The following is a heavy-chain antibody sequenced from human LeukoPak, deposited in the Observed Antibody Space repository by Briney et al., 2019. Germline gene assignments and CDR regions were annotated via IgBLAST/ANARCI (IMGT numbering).Heavy chain of an antibody. CDR1: GFTFSNAW. Sequence: GSLRLSCAASGFTFSNAWMSWVRQAPGKGLEWVGRIKSKTDGGTTDYAAPVKGRFTISRDDSKNTLYLQMNSLKTEDTAVYYCTTGGIGNYHDSIGYPRDYWGQLTPVTASS. V-gene: IGHV3-15*01. D-gene: IGHD3-22*01. CDR3: TTGGIGNYHDSIGYPRDY. J-gene: IGHJ4*02. CDR2: IKSKTDGGTT.